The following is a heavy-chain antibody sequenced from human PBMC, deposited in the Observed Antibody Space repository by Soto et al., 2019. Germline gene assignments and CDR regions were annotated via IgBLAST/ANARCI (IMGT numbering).Heavy chain of an antibody. V-gene: IGHV1-3*01. CDR2: INAGNGNT. Sequence: QVQLVQSGAEVKKPGASVKVSCKASGYTFTSYAMHWVRQAPGQRLEWMGWINAGNGNTKYSQKFQGRVTITRDTSASTAYMELGSLRSEDTAVYYCARGYCSGGSCYTPGYWGQGTLVTVSS. CDR3: ARGYCSGGSCYTPGY. J-gene: IGHJ4*02. D-gene: IGHD2-15*01. CDR1: GYTFTSYA.